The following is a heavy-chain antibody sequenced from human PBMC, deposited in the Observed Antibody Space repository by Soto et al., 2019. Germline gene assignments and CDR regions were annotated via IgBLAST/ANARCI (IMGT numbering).Heavy chain of an antibody. CDR1: GGSISSYY. Sequence: PSETLSLTCTVSGGSISSYYWTWIRQPPGKGLEWIGYMSYSGRTNYNPSLKSRVTLSVDTSTNHFSLKLSPVTAADTAVYYCVRGGGEGGLTGTTAQTYYYNAMDVWGQGTTVTVSS. D-gene: IGHD1-7*01. CDR3: VRGGGEGGLTGTTAQTYYYNAMDV. CDR2: MSYSGRT. V-gene: IGHV4-59*01. J-gene: IGHJ6*02.